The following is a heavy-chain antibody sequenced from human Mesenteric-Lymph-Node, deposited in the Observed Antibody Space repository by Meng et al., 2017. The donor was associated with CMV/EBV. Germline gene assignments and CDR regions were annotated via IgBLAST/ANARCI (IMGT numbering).Heavy chain of an antibody. CDR2: MNPNSGNT. D-gene: IGHD2-2*01. Sequence: ASVKVSCKASGYTFTSYGISWVRQAPGQGLEWMGWMNPNSGNTGYAQKFQGRVTMTRNTSISTAYMELSSLRSEDTAVYYCATCGSSTSCYFDYWGQGTLVTVSS. CDR1: GYTFTSYG. CDR3: ATCGSSTSCYFDY. J-gene: IGHJ4*02. V-gene: IGHV1-8*02.